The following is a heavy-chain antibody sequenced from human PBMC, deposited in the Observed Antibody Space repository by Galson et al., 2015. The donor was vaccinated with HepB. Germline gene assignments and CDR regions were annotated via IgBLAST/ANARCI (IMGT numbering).Heavy chain of an antibody. Sequence: QSGAEVKKPGESLKISCKGSGYSFTSYWIGWVRQMPGRGLEWMGIIYPDDSETKYSPSFRGQVIMSADKSISTAYLQWTSLQASDTAMYYCARYSGSRLAQNWFGPWGQGTLVTVSS. CDR1: GYSFTSYW. D-gene: IGHD1-26*01. J-gene: IGHJ5*02. V-gene: IGHV5-51*03. CDR2: IYPDDSET. CDR3: ARYSGSRLAQNWFGP.